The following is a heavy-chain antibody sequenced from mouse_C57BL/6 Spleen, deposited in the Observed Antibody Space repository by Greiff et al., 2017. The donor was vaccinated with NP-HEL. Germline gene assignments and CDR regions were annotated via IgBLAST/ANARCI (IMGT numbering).Heavy chain of an antibody. V-gene: IGHV1-80*01. Sequence: QVQLKESGAELVKPGASVKISCKASGYAFSSYWMNWVKQRPGKGLEWIGQIYPGDGDTNYNGKFKGKATLTADKSSSTAYMQLSSLTSEDSAVYFCARPGGLKAMDYWGQGTSVTVSS. D-gene: IGHD1-1*02. CDR1: GYAFSSYW. CDR3: ARPGGLKAMDY. J-gene: IGHJ4*01. CDR2: IYPGDGDT.